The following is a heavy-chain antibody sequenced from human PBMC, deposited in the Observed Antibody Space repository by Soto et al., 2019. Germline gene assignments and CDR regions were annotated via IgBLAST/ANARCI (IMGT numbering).Heavy chain of an antibody. D-gene: IGHD3-22*01. J-gene: IGHJ5*02. V-gene: IGHV3-48*01. CDR3: ARAYYYDSSGYLNWFDP. CDR2: ISSSSSTI. Sequence: GGSLRLSCAASGFTFSSYSMNWVRQAPGKGLEWVSYISSSSSTIYYADSVKGQFTISRDNAKNSLNLQMNSLRAEDTAEYYCARAYYYDSSGYLNWFDPWGQGTLVTVSS. CDR1: GFTFSSYS.